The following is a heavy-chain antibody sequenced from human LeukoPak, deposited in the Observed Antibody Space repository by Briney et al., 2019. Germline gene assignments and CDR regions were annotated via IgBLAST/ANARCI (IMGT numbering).Heavy chain of an antibody. CDR1: GGSISSSSYY. CDR3: ASLWYYYDSSAPSD. CDR2: IYYSGST. V-gene: IGHV4-39*07. Sequence: KASETLSLTCTVSGGSISSSSYYWGWIRQPPGKGLEWIGSIYYSGSTYYNPSLKSRVTISVDTSKNQFSLKLSSVTAAYTAVYYCASLWYYYDSSAPSDWGQGTLVTVSS. J-gene: IGHJ4*02. D-gene: IGHD3-22*01.